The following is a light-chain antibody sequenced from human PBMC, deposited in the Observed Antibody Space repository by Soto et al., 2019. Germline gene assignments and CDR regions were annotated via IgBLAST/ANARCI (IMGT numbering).Light chain of an antibody. CDR1: QNIDRW. CDR2: KAS. V-gene: IGKV1-5*03. CDR3: QQYDDYPLT. Sequence: DIQMTQSPSTLSASAGDRVTITCRASQNIDRWMAWYQQKPGKAPRLLIYKASILENGVPSRFSGTGSGTEFTLTISSLQADDSSTYYCQQYDDYPLTFGGGTKVEIK. J-gene: IGKJ4*01.